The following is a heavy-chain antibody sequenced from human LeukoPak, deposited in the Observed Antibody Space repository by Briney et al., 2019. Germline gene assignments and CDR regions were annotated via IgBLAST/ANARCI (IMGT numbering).Heavy chain of an antibody. J-gene: IGHJ2*01. D-gene: IGHD2-2*01. Sequence: GGSLRLSCAASGFTFSSYGMHWVRQAPGKGLEWVAVIWYDGSNKYYADSVKGRFTISRDNSKNTLYLQMNSLRAEDTAVYYCARDNIVVVPAASYFDLWGRSTLVTVSS. V-gene: IGHV3-33*01. CDR3: ARDNIVVVPAASYFDL. CDR2: IWYDGSNK. CDR1: GFTFSSYG.